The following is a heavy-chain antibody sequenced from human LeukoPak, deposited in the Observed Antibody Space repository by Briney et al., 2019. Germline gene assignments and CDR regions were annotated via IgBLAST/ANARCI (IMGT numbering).Heavy chain of an antibody. D-gene: IGHD3-3*01. J-gene: IGHJ4*02. CDR1: GGSISSSSYY. CDR2: IYYSGST. Sequence: SETLSLTCTVSGGSISSSSYYWGWIRQPPGKGLEWIGGIYYSGSTYYNPSLKSRVTISVDTSKNQFSLKLSSVTAADTAVYYCASTKRSYDFWSGEGGYYFDYWGQGTLVTVSS. V-gene: IGHV4-39*01. CDR3: ASTKRSYDFWSGEGGYYFDY.